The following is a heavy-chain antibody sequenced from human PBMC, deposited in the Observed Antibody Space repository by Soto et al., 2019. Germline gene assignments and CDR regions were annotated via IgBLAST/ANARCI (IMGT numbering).Heavy chain of an antibody. CDR3: ARDYSSGYYWDDY. J-gene: IGHJ4*02. V-gene: IGHV3-21*01. Sequence: LRLSCAASGFTFSSYSMNWVRQAPGKGLEWVSSISSSSSSIYYADSVKGRFTISRDDAKNSLYLQMNSLRAEDTAVYYCARDYSSGYYWDDYWGQGTLVTVSS. CDR1: GFTFSSYS. CDR2: ISSSSSSI. D-gene: IGHD3-22*01.